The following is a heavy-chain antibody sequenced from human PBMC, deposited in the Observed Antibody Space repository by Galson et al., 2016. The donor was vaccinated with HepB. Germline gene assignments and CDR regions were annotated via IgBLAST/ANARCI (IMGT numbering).Heavy chain of an antibody. D-gene: IGHD3-3*02. CDR3: AKDAAISSQKQCHNDW. CDR1: GFTFSNFA. Sequence: SLRLSCAASGFTFSNFAMSWVRQAPGKGLEWVSAISGSGGRTSYADSVKGRFTISRDNSKNTVFLQMNSLSAEDTAMYYCAKDAAISSQKQCHNDWWGQGTLVTVSS. V-gene: IGHV3-23*01. CDR2: ISGSGGRT. J-gene: IGHJ4*01.